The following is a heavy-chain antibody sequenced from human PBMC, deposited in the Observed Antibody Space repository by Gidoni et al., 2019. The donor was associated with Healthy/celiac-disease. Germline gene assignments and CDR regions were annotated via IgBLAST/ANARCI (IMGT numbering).Heavy chain of an antibody. V-gene: IGHV3-21*01. D-gene: IGHD3-22*01. J-gene: IGHJ4*02. CDR1: GFTFSSYS. CDR3: ARGNYDSSGTYY. CDR2: ISSSSSYI. Sequence: EVQLVESGGGLVKPGGSLRLSCAASGFTFSSYSMNWVRQAPGKGLGWVSSISSSSSYIYYADSVKGRFTISRDNAKNSLYLQMNSLRAEDTAVYYCARGNYDSSGTYYWGQGTLVTVSS.